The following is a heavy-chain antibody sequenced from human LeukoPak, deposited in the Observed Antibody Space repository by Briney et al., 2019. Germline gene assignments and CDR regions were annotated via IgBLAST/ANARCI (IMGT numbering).Heavy chain of an antibody. J-gene: IGHJ5*02. CDR3: ARETYYYDSPHKKRGAWFDP. V-gene: IGHV3-11*01. CDR1: GFTFSDYY. CDR2: ISSSGSTI. D-gene: IGHD3-22*01. Sequence: PGGSLRLSCAASGFTFSDYYMSWIRQAPGKGLEWVSYISSSGSTIYYADSVKGRFTISRDNAKNSLYLQMNSLRAEDTAVYYCARETYYYDSPHKKRGAWFDPWGQGTLVTVSS.